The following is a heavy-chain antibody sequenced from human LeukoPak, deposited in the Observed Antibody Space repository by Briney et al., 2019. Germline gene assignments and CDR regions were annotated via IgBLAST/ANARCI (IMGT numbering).Heavy chain of an antibody. D-gene: IGHD6-19*01. CDR3: AMGEGAVAGSFDY. Sequence: GESLRLSCAASGFTVSRNYMGWVRQAPGKGLEWVSVIHRGGSTYYADSVKGRFTISRDNSKNTLYFQMNSLRPEDTAVYYCAMGEGAVAGSFDYWGQGTLVTVSS. CDR2: IHRGGST. V-gene: IGHV3-66*02. CDR1: GFTVSRNY. J-gene: IGHJ4*02.